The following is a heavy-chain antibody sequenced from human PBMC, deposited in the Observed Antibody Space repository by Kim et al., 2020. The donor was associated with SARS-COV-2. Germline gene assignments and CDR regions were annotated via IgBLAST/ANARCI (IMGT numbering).Heavy chain of an antibody. J-gene: IGHJ6*02. V-gene: IGHV3-11*05. CDR3: ARDQMAAAGSSYYYGMDV. D-gene: IGHD6-13*01. Sequence: KGRLTISRKNAKNSLYLKMNSLRAEDTAVYYCARDQMAAAGSSYYYGMDVWGQGTTVTVSS.